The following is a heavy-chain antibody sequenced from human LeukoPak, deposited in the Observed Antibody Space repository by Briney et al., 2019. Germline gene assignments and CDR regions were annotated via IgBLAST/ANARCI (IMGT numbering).Heavy chain of an antibody. CDR1: GFTFSSYE. CDR3: ARYSSSWVGYYYYYMDV. V-gene: IGHV3-48*03. D-gene: IGHD6-13*01. J-gene: IGHJ6*03. Sequence: PGGSLRLSCAASGFTFSSYEMNWVRQAPGKGLEWVSGISGSGGATYYADSVKGRFTISRDNAKNSLYLQMNSLRAEDAAVYYCARYSSSWVGYYYYYMDVWGKGTTVTISS. CDR2: ISGSGGAT.